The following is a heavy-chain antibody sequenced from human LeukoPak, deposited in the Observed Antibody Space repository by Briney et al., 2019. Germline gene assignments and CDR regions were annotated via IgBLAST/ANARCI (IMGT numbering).Heavy chain of an antibody. D-gene: IGHD3-22*01. Sequence: SETLSLTCTVSGGSISSYYWSWIRQPAGKGLEWIGRIYTSGSTNYNPSLKSRVTMSVDTSKNQFSLKLSSVTAADTAVYYCARDLSGVGYSSGYYFFDYWGQGTLVTVSS. CDR2: IYTSGST. J-gene: IGHJ4*02. CDR1: GGSISSYY. V-gene: IGHV4-4*07. CDR3: ARDLSGVGYSSGYYFFDY.